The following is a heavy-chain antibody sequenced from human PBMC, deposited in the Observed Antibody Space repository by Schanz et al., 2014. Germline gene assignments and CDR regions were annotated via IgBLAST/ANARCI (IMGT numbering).Heavy chain of an antibody. J-gene: IGHJ4*02. CDR1: GYTFTSYA. Sequence: QLVQSGSEFRKPGASVKVSCKASGYTFTSYAMNWVRQAPGQGLEWMGWINTNNGDPTYAQGFTGRFVFSLDTSVSTAYLQISSLKAEDTAAYYCTTETIAMAGTFSIWGQGTLVTVSS. V-gene: IGHV7-4-1*02. CDR2: INTNNGDP. D-gene: IGHD6-19*01. CDR3: TTETIAMAGTFSI.